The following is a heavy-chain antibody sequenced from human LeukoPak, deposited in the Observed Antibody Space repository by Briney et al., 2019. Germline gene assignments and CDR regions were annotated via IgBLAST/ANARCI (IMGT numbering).Heavy chain of an antibody. Sequence: SETLSLTCTVSGGSISSGGYYWSWIRQPPGKGLEWIGYIYHSGSTYYNPSLKSRVTISVDTSKNQFSLKLTSVTAADTAVYYCARLGEYSYKDWGQGTLVTVSS. D-gene: IGHD5-18*01. CDR2: IYHSGST. J-gene: IGHJ4*02. V-gene: IGHV4-30-2*02. CDR1: GGSISSGGYY. CDR3: ARLGEYSYKD.